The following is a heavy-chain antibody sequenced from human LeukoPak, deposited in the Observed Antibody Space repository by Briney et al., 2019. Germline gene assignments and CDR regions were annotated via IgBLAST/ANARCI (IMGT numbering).Heavy chain of an antibody. CDR2: IDWNSGRI. J-gene: IGHJ4*02. D-gene: IGHD3-22*01. Sequence: PGGSLRLSCVGSGFTIHDHAMHWVRQAPGKGLEWVSGIDWNSGRIGYADSVKGRFTISRDNAKNSLYLQMNSLRAEDTALYYCAKGYYYDSSGYSPFDYWGQGTLVTVSS. V-gene: IGHV3-9*01. CDR1: GFTIHDHA. CDR3: AKGYYYDSSGYSPFDY.